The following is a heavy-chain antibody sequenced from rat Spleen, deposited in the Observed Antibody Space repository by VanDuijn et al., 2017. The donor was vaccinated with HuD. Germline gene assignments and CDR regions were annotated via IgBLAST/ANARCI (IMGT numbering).Heavy chain of an antibody. Sequence: VQLKESGPGLVQPSQTLSLTCTVSGFSLTSYHVSWVRQPPGKGLEWMGVIWGDGSTAYNSALKSRLSISRDTSKSQVFLKMSSLKTEDTATYYCARDGTTDYWGQGVMVTVSS. CDR3: ARDGTTDY. CDR1: GFSLTSYH. J-gene: IGHJ2*01. CDR2: IWGDGST. D-gene: IGHD1-11*01. V-gene: IGHV2-32*01.